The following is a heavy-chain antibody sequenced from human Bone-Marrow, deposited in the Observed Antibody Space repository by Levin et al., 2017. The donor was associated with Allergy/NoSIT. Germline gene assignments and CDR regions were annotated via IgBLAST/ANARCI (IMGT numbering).Heavy chain of an antibody. Sequence: PGGSLRLSCEVSGFTFSNYDMTWVRQAPGKGLEWVSSISSSSTYIYYADSVEGRFTISRDNARNSLSLQMNSLGAEDTAVYYCARDRIAPGWNLDYWGQGTLVTVSS. J-gene: IGHJ4*02. CDR3: ARDRIAPGWNLDY. CDR2: ISSSSTYI. D-gene: IGHD1-1*01. V-gene: IGHV3-21*01. CDR1: GFTFSNYD.